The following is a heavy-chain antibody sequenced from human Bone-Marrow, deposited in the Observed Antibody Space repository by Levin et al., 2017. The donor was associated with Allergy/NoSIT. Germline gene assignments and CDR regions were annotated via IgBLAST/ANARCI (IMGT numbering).Heavy chain of an antibody. D-gene: IGHD1-26*01. CDR1: GFTFSSYV. J-gene: IGHJ4*02. CDR3: ANRDLSTVGATFDY. V-gene: IGHV3-23*01. Sequence: GESLKISCAASGFTFSSYVMSWVRQAPGKGLEWVSSITGSGGSTFYADSVKGRFTISRDNSKNTLYLQMNSLRAEDTAVYYCANRDLSTVGATFDYWGQGTLVTVSS. CDR2: ITGSGGST.